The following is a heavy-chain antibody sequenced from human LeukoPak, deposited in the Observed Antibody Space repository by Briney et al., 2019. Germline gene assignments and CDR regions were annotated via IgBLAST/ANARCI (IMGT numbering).Heavy chain of an antibody. CDR1: GFTFSSYN. V-gene: IGHV3-48*01. J-gene: IGHJ4*02. Sequence: GGSLRLSCVASGFTFSSYNMNWVRQAPGKGLEWLSYISSSGSVRHYADSVKGRFTISRDNSRNTLYLQMNSLRAEDTAVYYCVSPVRDYWGQGTLVTVSS. CDR3: VSPVRDY. CDR2: ISSSGSVR.